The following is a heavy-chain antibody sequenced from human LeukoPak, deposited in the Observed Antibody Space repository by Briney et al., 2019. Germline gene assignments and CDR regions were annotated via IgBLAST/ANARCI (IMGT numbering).Heavy chain of an antibody. CDR2: IFYSGNT. V-gene: IGHV4-39*07. D-gene: IGHD3-9*01. J-gene: IGHJ4*02. CDR3: ARDLSFDWFPYYFDY. Sequence: SETLSLTCSVSGDSISSGRNYWAWVRQPPGKGLEWLGSIFYSGNTHYNPSLKSPVTISIDTSKNQFSLKVSSVTAADTAIYYCARDLSFDWFPYYFDYWGQGILVTVSS. CDR1: GDSISSGRNY.